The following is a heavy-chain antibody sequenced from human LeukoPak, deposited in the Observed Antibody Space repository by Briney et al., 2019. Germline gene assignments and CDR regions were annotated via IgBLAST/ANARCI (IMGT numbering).Heavy chain of an antibody. J-gene: IGHJ6*03. D-gene: IGHD6-13*01. CDR1: GYTFTSYD. CDR3: ARGLRSSSWFSDYYYYYYMDV. Sequence: ASVKFSCKASGYTFTSYDINWVRQATGQGLEWMGWMNPNSGNTGYAQKFQGRVTITRNTSISTAYMELSSLRSEDTAVYYCARGLRSSSWFSDYYYYYYMDVWGKGTTVTVSS. CDR2: MNPNSGNT. V-gene: IGHV1-8*03.